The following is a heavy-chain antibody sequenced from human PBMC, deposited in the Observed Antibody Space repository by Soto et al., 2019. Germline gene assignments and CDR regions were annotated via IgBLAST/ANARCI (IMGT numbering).Heavy chain of an antibody. CDR3: ARGSGAAAFDI. D-gene: IGHD7-27*01. J-gene: IGHJ3*02. Sequence: QVQLVQSGAEVKKSGSSVKVSCKVSGGTFNIRWVRQAPGQGLEWMGGIIPVIDTANYARKFQGTVVISADRATNIVYMEMMSLTLEDTAVYYCARGSGAAAFDIWGQGTMVTVSS. CDR2: IIPVIDTA. V-gene: IGHV1-69*06. CDR1: GGTFN.